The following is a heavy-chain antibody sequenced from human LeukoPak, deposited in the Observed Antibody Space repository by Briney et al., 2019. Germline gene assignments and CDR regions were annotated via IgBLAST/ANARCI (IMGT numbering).Heavy chain of an antibody. CDR3: ARDLEYYYGSMDV. V-gene: IGHV3-23*01. CDR2: ISGSGGST. J-gene: IGHJ6*03. CDR1: GFTFSNYA. D-gene: IGHD3-10*01. Sequence: GGSLRLSCEASGFTFSNYAMSWVRQAPGKGLEWVSVISGSGGSTYYADSVKGRFTISRDNSKNTLYLQMNSLRAEDTAVYYCARDLEYYYGSMDVWGKGTTVTVSS.